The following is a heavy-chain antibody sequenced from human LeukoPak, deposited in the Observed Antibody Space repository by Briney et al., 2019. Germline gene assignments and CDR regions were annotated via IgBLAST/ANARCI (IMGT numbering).Heavy chain of an antibody. CDR2: INPNSGGT. D-gene: IGHD3-16*01. V-gene: IGHV1-2*02. CDR1: GYTFTGYY. Sequence: ASVKVSCKASGYTFTGYYMHWVRQAPGQGLEWMGWINPNSGGTNYAQKFQGRVTMTRDTSISTAYMELSRLRSDDTAVYYCARESNTFVAFGTRTHFDYWGQGTLVTVSS. J-gene: IGHJ4*02. CDR3: ARESNTFVAFGTRTHFDY.